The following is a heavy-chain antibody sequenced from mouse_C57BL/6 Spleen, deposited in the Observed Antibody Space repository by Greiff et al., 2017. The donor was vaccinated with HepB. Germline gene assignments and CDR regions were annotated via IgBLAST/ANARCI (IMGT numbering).Heavy chain of an antibody. CDR1: GFSFNTYA. V-gene: IGHV10-1*01. J-gene: IGHJ4*01. CDR3: VRGGTPYGMDY. CDR2: IRSKSNNYAT. Sequence: DGGLVQPKGSLKLSCAASGFSFNTYAMNWVRQAPGKGLEWVARIRSKSNNYATYYADSVKDRFTISRDDSESMLYLQMNNLKTEDTAMYYCVRGGTPYGMDYWGQGTSVTVSS. D-gene: IGHD1-1*02.